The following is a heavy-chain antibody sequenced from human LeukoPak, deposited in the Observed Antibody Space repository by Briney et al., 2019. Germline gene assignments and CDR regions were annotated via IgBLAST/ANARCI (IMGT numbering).Heavy chain of an antibody. CDR3: AREGGTYSSGWREGC. J-gene: IGHJ4*02. CDR2: IYHRGNT. D-gene: IGHD6-19*01. Sequence: SETLSLTCTVSGDSINSSPYYWSWIRQPPGKGLEWIGSIYHRGNTYDKPSLKSRVTMSVDTSKNQFSLKLDSVTAADTAVYYCAREGGTYSSGWREGCWGQGTLVTVSS. CDR1: GDSINSSPYY. V-gene: IGHV4-39*07.